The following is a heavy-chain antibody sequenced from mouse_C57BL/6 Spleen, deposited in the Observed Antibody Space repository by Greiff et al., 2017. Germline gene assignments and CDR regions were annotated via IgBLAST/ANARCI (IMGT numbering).Heavy chain of an antibody. CDR3: ARSGYDYDGLDY. V-gene: IGHV1-18*01. CDR1: GYTFTDYN. CDR2: INPNNGGT. J-gene: IGHJ2*01. Sequence: VHVKQSGPELVKPGASVKIPCKASGYTFTDYNMDWVKQSHGKSLEWIGDINPNNGGTIYNQKFKGKATLTVDKSSSTAYMELRSLTSEDTAVYYCARSGYDYDGLDYWGQGTTLTVSS. D-gene: IGHD2-4*01.